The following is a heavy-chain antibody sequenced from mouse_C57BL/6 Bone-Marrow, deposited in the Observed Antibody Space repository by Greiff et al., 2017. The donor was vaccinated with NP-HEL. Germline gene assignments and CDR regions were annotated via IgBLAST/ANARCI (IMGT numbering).Heavy chain of an antibody. D-gene: IGHD1-1*01. J-gene: IGHJ4*01. V-gene: IGHV5-4*03. CDR2: ISDGGSYT. CDR1: GFTFSSYA. Sequence: EVKLVESGGGLVKPGGSLKLSCAASGFTFSSYAMSWVRQTPEKRLEWVATISDGGSYTYYPDNVKGRFTISRDNAKNNLYLQMSHLKSEDTAMYYCARAEVVANYAMDYWGQGTSVTVSS. CDR3: ARAEVVANYAMDY.